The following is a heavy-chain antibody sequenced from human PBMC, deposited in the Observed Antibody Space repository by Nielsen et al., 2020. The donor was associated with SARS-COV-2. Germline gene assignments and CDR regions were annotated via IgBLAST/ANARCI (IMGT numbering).Heavy chain of an antibody. J-gene: IGHJ1*01. CDR2: ISASGSYK. CDR3: AKSGYCNGGICYSTEFFQD. D-gene: IGHD2-15*01. V-gene: IGHV3-21*01. CDR1: ELTFSTYS. Sequence: GESLKISCAASELTFSTYSIMWVRQAPGKGLEWVSHISASGSYKYYADSLKGRFTISRDNAKNSVYLQMNSLRAEDTAVYYCAKSGYCNGGICYSTEFFQDWGQGTLVTVSS.